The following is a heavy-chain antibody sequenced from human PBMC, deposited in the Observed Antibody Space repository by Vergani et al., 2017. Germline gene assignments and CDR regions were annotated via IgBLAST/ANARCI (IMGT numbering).Heavy chain of an antibody. CDR3: ARDLAEGYCSSTSCMKDDY. CDR2: NIPIFGTA. D-gene: IGHD2-2*01. V-gene: IGHV1-69*01. Sequence: QVQLVQSGAEVKKPGSSVKVSCKASGGTFSSYAISWVRQAPGQGLEWMGGNIPIFGTANYAQKFQGRVTITADESTSTAYMELSSLRSEDTAVYYCARDLAEGYCSSTSCMKDDYWGQGTLVTVSS. J-gene: IGHJ4*02. CDR1: GGTFSSYA.